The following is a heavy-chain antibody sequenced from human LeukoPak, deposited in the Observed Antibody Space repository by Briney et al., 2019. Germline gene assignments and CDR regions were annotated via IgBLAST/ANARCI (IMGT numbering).Heavy chain of an antibody. V-gene: IGHV1-2*02. D-gene: IGHD2-21*01. J-gene: IGHJ4*02. Sequence: ASVKVSCKASGYTFTDYYMHWVRQAPGQGLEWMGWINPNSGGTNSAQKFQGRVTMTRDTSTSTVYMELSSLRSEDTAVYYCAIQGPTLDYWGQGTLVTVSS. CDR1: GYTFTDYY. CDR3: AIQGPTLDY. CDR2: INPNSGGT.